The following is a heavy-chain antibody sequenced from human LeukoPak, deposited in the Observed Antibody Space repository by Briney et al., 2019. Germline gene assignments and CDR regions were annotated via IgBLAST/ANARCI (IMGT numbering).Heavy chain of an antibody. CDR2: IIPIFGTA. D-gene: IGHD3-10*01. J-gene: IGHJ4*02. Sequence: SVKVSCKASGGTFSSYAISWVRQAPGQGLEWMGRIIPIFGTANYAQKFQGRVTITTDESTSTAYMELSSLRSEDTAVYYWAREREEYYYGSGSYYKDLGYFDYWGQGTLVTVSS. CDR1: GGTFSSYA. V-gene: IGHV1-69*05. CDR3: AREREEYYYGSGSYYKDLGYFDY.